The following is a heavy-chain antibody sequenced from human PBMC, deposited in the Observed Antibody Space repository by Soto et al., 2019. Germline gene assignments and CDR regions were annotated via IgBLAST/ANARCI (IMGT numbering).Heavy chain of an antibody. CDR2: INIRNGNT. V-gene: IGHV1-18*01. J-gene: IGHJ5*02. Sequence: ASVKVSCKASGYTFNNSGIAWVRQAPGQGLEWMGWINIRNGNTQYAQHFQGRVTLTTDTATSTAYLEVRNLRSDDTAVYYCARDLWGSGNYYFHWFDPWGQGTPVTVSS. CDR1: GYTFNNSG. D-gene: IGHD1-26*01. CDR3: ARDLWGSGNYYFHWFDP.